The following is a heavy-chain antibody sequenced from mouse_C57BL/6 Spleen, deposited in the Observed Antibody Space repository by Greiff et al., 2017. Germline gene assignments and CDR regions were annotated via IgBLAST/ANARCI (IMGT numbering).Heavy chain of an antibody. Sequence: QVQLQQPGAELVKPGASVKLSCKASGYTFTSYWMHWVKQRPEQGLEWIGMIHPNSGSTNYNEKFKSKATLTVDKSSSTAYMQLSSLTSEDSAVYYCAREDYDGSWFAYWGQGTLVTVSA. CDR1: GYTFTSYW. J-gene: IGHJ3*01. D-gene: IGHD2-4*01. V-gene: IGHV1-64*01. CDR2: IHPNSGST. CDR3: AREDYDGSWFAY.